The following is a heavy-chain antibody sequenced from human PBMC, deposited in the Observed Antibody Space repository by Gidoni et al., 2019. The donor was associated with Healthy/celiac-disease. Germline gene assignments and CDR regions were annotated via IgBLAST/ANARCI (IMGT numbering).Heavy chain of an antibody. CDR3: AKAISDTIFGLDWFDP. J-gene: IGHJ5*02. CDR1: GFNFDDYA. D-gene: IGHD3-3*01. Sequence: EVQLVESGGGLVQPGRSLRLSCAASGFNFDDYAMHWVRQAPGKGLDWVSVISWNSGSIGYADSVKGRFTISRDNAKNSLYLQMNSLRAEDTALYYCAKAISDTIFGLDWFDPWGQGTLVTVSS. CDR2: ISWNSGSI. V-gene: IGHV3-9*01.